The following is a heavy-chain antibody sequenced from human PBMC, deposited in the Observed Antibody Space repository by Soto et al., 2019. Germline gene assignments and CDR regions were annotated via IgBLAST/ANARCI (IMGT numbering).Heavy chain of an antibody. V-gene: IGHV6-1*01. CDR3: ARVHDSSGYYRWYFDY. CDR2: TKHRSKWYN. Sequence: SQTLSLTCAISGDSVSSNSAAWNWIRQSPSRGLEWLGRTKHRSKWYNDYAVSVKSRITINPDTSKNQFSLQLNSVTPEDTAVYYCARVHDSSGYYRWYFDYWGQGTLVTVSS. D-gene: IGHD3-22*01. CDR1: GDSVSSNSAA. J-gene: IGHJ4*02.